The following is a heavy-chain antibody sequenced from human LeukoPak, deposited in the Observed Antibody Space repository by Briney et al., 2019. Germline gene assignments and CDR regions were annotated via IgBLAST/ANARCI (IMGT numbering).Heavy chain of an antibody. Sequence: GGSLRLSCEASGLTFSSYGMSWVRQAPGKGLQWVSSVSAAGDTTFYTDSVKGRFSISRDNSKNTLYLQMNSLRPEDTAVYYCAKATSSMDFDSWGQGTLVTVSS. CDR3: AKATSSMDFDS. CDR2: VSAAGDTT. D-gene: IGHD2-2*01. V-gene: IGHV3-23*01. CDR1: GLTFSSYG. J-gene: IGHJ4*02.